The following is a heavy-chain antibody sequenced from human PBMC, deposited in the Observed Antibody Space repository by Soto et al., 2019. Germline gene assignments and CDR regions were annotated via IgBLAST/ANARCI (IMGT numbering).Heavy chain of an antibody. Sequence: EVQLAESGGGMVQPGGSLRLSCVASGFTFSSYDMHWFRQAPGKGLEYVSSISSNGGTTYYGNSVKGRFTISIDNSKNTLYLQVVSLRAEDMAVYYCVRRVSGNYDYWGQGTLVTVSS. V-gene: IGHV3-64*01. D-gene: IGHD1-7*01. CDR1: GFTFSSYD. J-gene: IGHJ4*02. CDR3: VRRVSGNYDY. CDR2: ISSNGGTT.